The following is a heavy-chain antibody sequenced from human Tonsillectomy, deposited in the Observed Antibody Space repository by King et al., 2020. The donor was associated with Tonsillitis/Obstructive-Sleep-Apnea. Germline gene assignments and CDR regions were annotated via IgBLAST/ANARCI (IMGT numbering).Heavy chain of an antibody. Sequence: VTLKESGPALVRPTQTLTLTCTFSGFSLSTSGMCVRWIRQPPGKALEWLGIIDWDGDTYYSPSLKTRLTIATDTSKNRVVLTMTNMDPVDTATYYCARIESSRSDGSGYHDTYDYWGQGTLVTVSS. CDR3: ARIESSRSDGSGYHDTYDY. CDR2: IDWDGDT. J-gene: IGHJ4*02. CDR1: GFSLSTSGMC. V-gene: IGHV2-70*01. D-gene: IGHD5-12*01.